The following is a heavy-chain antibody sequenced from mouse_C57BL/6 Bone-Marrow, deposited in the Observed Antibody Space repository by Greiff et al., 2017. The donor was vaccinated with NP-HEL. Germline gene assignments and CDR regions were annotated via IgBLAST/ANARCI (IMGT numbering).Heavy chain of an antibody. CDR3: ARSLHYYGSSPFAY. V-gene: IGHV1-55*01. J-gene: IGHJ3*01. D-gene: IGHD1-1*01. CDR1: GYTFTSYW. Sequence: VKVVESGAELVKPGASVKMSCKASGYTFTSYWITWVKQRPGQGLEWIGDIYPGSGSTNYNEKFKSKATLTVDTSSSTAYMQLSSLTSEDSAVYYCARSLHYYGSSPFAYWGQGTLVTVSA. CDR2: IYPGSGST.